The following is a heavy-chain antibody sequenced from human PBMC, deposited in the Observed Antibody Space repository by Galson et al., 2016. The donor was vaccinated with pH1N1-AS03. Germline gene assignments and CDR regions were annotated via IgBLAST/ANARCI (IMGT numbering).Heavy chain of an antibody. J-gene: IGHJ4*02. D-gene: IGHD4-17*01. Sequence: CAISGDSVLSDSAAWNWVRQSPSRGLEWLGRTYLRSTWYHDYGESMKSRIIINADTSKNQFSLQLNSVTPEDTAVYYCVRDIYGDPLGEWGQGTLVTVSS. CDR2: TYLRSTWYH. CDR1: GDSVLSDSAA. CDR3: VRDIYGDPLGE. V-gene: IGHV6-1*01.